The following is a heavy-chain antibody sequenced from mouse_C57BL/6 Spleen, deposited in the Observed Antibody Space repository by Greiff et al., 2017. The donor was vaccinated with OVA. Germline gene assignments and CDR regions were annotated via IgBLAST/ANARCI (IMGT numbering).Heavy chain of an antibody. CDR3: ARSYYGSLNWYFDV. V-gene: IGHV1-76*01. D-gene: IGHD1-1*01. CDR1: GYTFTDYY. J-gene: IGHJ1*03. Sequence: QVQLKESGAELVRPGASVKLSCKASGYTFTDYYINWVKQRPGQGLEWIARIYPGSGNTYYNEKFKGKATLTAEKSSSTAYMQLSSLTSEDSAVYFCARSYYGSLNWYFDVWGTGTTVTVSS. CDR2: IYPGSGNT.